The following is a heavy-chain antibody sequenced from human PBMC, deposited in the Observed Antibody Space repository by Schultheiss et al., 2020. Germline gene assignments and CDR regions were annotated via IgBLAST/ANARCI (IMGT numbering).Heavy chain of an antibody. J-gene: IGHJ3*02. Sequence: GGSLRLSCAASGFTFSSYWMHWVRQAPGKGLVWVSRISSDGSNTRYADSVEGRFTISRDIAKNTLYLQMNSLRAEDTAVYYCTRDLGIVVVVYAFDIWGQGTMVTVSS. CDR3: TRDLGIVVVVYAFDI. CDR1: GFTFSSYW. V-gene: IGHV3-74*01. CDR2: ISSDGSNT. D-gene: IGHD2-15*01.